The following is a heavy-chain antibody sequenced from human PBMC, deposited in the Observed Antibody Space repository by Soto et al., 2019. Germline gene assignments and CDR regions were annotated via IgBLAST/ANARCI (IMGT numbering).Heavy chain of an antibody. CDR3: ATPLIAVAGNFDY. D-gene: IGHD6-19*01. CDR1: GYTLTELS. J-gene: IGHJ4*02. Sequence: ASVKVSCKVSGYTLTELSMHWVRQSPGKGLEWMGSFDPEDGETIYAQRFQGRVTMTEDTSTDTAYMELSSLRSEDTAVYYCATPLIAVAGNFDYWGQGTLVTVSS. CDR2: FDPEDGET. V-gene: IGHV1-24*01.